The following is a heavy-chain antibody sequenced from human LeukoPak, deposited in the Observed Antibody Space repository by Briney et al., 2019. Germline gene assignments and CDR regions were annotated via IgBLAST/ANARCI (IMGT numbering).Heavy chain of an antibody. D-gene: IGHD1-1*01. J-gene: IGHJ6*03. V-gene: IGHV3-20*04. CDR2: DNWSGART. Sequence: GGSLRLSCVASGFTFNEFGMTWVCQAPGKGLEWVPGDNWSGARTGYADSVKGRFTISRDNAKNTLYLQMNSVRAEDTAVHYCARVTSDDDGYYYYMDVWGKGTTVTVSS. CDR1: GFTFNEFG. CDR3: ARVTSDDDGYYYYMDV.